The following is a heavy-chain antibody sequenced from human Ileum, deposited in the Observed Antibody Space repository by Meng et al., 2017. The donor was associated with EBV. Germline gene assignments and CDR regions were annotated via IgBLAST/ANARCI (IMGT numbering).Heavy chain of an antibody. CDR2: ISGGADST. CDR3: AKGRAGNWFDP. CDR1: GFIFNNYA. J-gene: IGHJ5*02. Sequence: PPLESGGVLLHPGGSLELSCSAFGFIFNNYAMSWVRQTPGKGLEWVSAISGGADSTYYVHSVEGRFTISRDNSKNTLYLQMNSLRAEDSAVYYCAKGRAGNWFDPWGQGTLVTVSS. V-gene: IGHV3-23*01.